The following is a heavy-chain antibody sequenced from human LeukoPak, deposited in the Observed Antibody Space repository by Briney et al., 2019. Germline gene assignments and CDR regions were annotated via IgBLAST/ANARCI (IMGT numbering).Heavy chain of an antibody. CDR3: ARDGSGDVDY. D-gene: IGHD2-15*01. V-gene: IGHV4-34*01. CDR2: INHSGST. Sequence: MASETLSLTCAVYGGSFSGYYWSWIRQPPGKGLEWIGEINHSGSTNYNPSLKSRVTISVDTSKNQFSLKLSSVTAADTAVYYCARDGSGDVDYWGQGTLVTVSS. J-gene: IGHJ4*02. CDR1: GGSFSGYY.